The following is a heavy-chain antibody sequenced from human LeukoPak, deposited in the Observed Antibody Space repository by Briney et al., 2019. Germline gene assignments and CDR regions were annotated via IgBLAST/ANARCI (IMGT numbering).Heavy chain of an antibody. D-gene: IGHD3-10*01. V-gene: IGHV1-69*01. CDR1: GGTFSSYA. CDR3: ARDLVRGVISY. J-gene: IGHJ4*02. Sequence: ASVKVSCKASGGTFSSYAISWVRQAPGQGLEWMGGIIPIFGTANYAQKFQGRFTITADESTSTAYMELSSLRSEDTAVYYCARDLVRGVISYWGQGTLVTVSS. CDR2: IIPIFGTA.